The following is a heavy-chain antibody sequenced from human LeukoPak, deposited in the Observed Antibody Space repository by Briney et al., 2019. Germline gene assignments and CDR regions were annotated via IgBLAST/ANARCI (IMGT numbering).Heavy chain of an antibody. CDR3: VKRWTGTTIGQQDY. V-gene: IGHV3-30*18. CDR2: ISSDGTVA. Sequence: GGFLRLSCAASGFTFNPYGMHWVRQAPGKGLEWVAVISSDGTVAYYSESVKGRFTISRDNSKNTLYLQMNSLRAEDMAVYYCVKRWTGTTIGQQDYWGQGTLVTVSS. D-gene: IGHD1-1*01. J-gene: IGHJ4*02. CDR1: GFTFNPYG.